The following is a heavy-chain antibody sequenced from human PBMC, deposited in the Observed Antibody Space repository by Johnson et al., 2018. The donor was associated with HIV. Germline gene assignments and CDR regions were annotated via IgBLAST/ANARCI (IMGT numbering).Heavy chain of an antibody. J-gene: IGHJ3*01. CDR3: ARGGLGYQNFHDPFDV. CDR1: GFTFGSYA. V-gene: IGHV3-30*04. CDR2: ISYDGSNK. D-gene: IGHD3-16*02. Sequence: QVQLVESGGGVVQPGRSLRLSCAASGFTFGSYAMHWVRQAPGKGLEWVAVISYDGSNKYYADSVKGRFTISRDNSKNTLYLQMNSLRAEDTALYYCARGGLGYQNFHDPFDVWGQGTMVTVSS.